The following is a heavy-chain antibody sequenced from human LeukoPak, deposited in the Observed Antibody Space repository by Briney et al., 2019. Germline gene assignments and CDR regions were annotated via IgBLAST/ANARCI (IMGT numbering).Heavy chain of an antibody. CDR1: GDSISSGGYY. J-gene: IGHJ4*02. CDR3: ARVWAYDSSGYPDC. D-gene: IGHD3-22*01. Sequence: SETLSLTCTVSGDSISSGGYYWSRIRQHPGKGLEWIGYIYYSGSTYYNPSLKSRVTISVDTSKSQFSLKLSSVTAADTAVYYCARVWAYDSSGYPDCWGQGTLVTVSS. CDR2: IYYSGST. V-gene: IGHV4-31*03.